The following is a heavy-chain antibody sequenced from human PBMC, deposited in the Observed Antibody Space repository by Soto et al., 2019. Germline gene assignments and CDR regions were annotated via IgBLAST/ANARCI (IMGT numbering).Heavy chain of an antibody. Sequence: EGSLGLSGAVSGFSLREYYMIWIRQAKGKGLELLSYISPGSDIRKYEDSVEGRFTISRDNAKNLLYLHMSSLRAEDTAVYYCTRDPRISDFWGQVTPVTFSS. D-gene: IGHD3-3*01. CDR2: ISPGSDIR. CDR1: GFSLREYY. CDR3: TRDPRISDF. J-gene: IGHJ4*02. V-gene: IGHV3-11*01.